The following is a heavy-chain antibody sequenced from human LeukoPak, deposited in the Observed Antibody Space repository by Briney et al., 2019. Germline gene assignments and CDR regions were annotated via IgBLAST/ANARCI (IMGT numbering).Heavy chain of an antibody. V-gene: IGHV3-53*01. CDR1: GFTVSSNY. J-gene: IGHJ3*02. Sequence: PGRSLRLSCAASGFTVSSNYMSWVRQAPGKGLEWVSVIYSGGSTYYADSVKGRFTISRDNSKNTLYLQMNSLRAEDTAVYYCAKLLRDLWPPDAFDIWGQGTMVTVSS. D-gene: IGHD2-21*01. CDR3: AKLLRDLWPPDAFDI. CDR2: IYSGGST.